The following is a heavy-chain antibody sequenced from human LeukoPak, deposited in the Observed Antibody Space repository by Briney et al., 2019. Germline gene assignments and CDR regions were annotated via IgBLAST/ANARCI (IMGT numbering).Heavy chain of an antibody. Sequence: SETLSLTCTSSGDSISSSTYYWSWIRQPPGKGLEWIGEINHSGSTNYNPSLKSRVTISVDTSKNQFSLKLSSVTAADTAVYYCARRNIIAAALWGQGTLVTVPS. V-gene: IGHV4-39*07. D-gene: IGHD6-13*01. CDR3: ARRNIIAAAL. CDR1: GDSISSSTYY. CDR2: INHSGST. J-gene: IGHJ1*01.